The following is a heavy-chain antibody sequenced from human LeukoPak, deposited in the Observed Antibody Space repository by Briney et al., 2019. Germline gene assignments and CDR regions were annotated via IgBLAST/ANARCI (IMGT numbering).Heavy chain of an antibody. CDR1: GDSINDYY. CDR3: ARKGGHLDY. CDR2: VYYIGSA. Sequence: SETLSLTCTVSGDSINDYYSSWIRDSSRERLERSFDVYYIGSAKYNTSLKSRVTISVDMSKNQFSLKVSSVTAADTAICYCARKGGHLDYWGQGTLVTVSS. D-gene: IGHD2-15*01. V-gene: IGHV4-59*01. J-gene: IGHJ4*02.